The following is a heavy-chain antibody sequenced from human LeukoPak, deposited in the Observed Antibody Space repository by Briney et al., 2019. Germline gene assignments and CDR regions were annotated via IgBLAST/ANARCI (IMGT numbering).Heavy chain of an antibody. CDR3: AREQLWSGPNRFDS. Sequence: SQTLSLTCGISGDSVSSKSGVWNWIRQSPSRGLEWLGRTYYTSKWYNEYAVSMKSRITINSDTSKNQLSLHLDSVTPEDTAVYYCAREQLWSGPNRFDSWGQGTLVTVSS. V-gene: IGHV6-1*01. J-gene: IGHJ5*01. CDR2: TYYTSKWYN. D-gene: IGHD3-10*02. CDR1: GDSVSSKSGV.